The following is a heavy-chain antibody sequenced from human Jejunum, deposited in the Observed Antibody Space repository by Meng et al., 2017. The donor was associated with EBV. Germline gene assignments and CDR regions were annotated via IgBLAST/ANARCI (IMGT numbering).Heavy chain of an antibody. CDR1: GGSISGGGYY. Sequence: QVRLQESGPGLLKPSXXLXLTCVXXGGSISGGGYYWSWIRQPPGKGLEWVGYIHYNGATYYNPSLKSRLTMAVDTSKNQFSLKLSSVTAADTAVYYCARVNGYCSEGTCDYLDYWGQGTLVTVSS. J-gene: IGHJ4*02. CDR2: IHYNGAT. CDR3: ARVNGYCSEGTCDYLDY. D-gene: IGHD2-15*01. V-gene: IGHV4-30-4*01.